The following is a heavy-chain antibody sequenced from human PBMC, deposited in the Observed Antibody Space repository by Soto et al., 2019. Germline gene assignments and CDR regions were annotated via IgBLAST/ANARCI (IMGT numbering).Heavy chain of an antibody. J-gene: IGHJ4*02. V-gene: IGHV1-69*13. Sequence: GASVKVSCKASGGTFSSYAISWVRQAPGQGLEWMGGIIPIFGTANYAQKFQGRVTITADESTSTAYMELSSLRSEDTAVYYCASSGYSGYDPDYWGQGTLVTVSS. CDR2: IIPIFGTA. CDR3: ASSGYSGYDPDY. D-gene: IGHD5-12*01. CDR1: GGTFSSYA.